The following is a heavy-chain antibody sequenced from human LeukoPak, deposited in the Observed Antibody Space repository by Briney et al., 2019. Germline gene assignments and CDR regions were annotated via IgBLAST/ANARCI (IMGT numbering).Heavy chain of an antibody. CDR1: GGSISSSSYY. CDR2: IYYSGST. D-gene: IGHD5-24*01. J-gene: IGHJ4*02. Sequence: SETLSLTCTVSGGSISSSSYYWGWIRQPPGKGLEWIGSIYYSGSTYYNPSLKSRVTISVDTSKNQFSLKLSSVTAADTAVYYCARLRMAAHFDYWGQGTLVTVSS. CDR3: ARLRMAAHFDY. V-gene: IGHV4-39*01.